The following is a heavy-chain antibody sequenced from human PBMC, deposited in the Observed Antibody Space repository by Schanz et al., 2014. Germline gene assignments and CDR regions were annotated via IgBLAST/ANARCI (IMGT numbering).Heavy chain of an antibody. D-gene: IGHD3-10*01. CDR2: IIPVLNIA. V-gene: IGHV1-69*09. CDR1: GYSFSAHY. Sequence: QVQLVQSGAEVKKPGASLKVSCKASGYSFSAHYLHWEREAPGQGLDWMGKIIPVLNIATYAQRFQGRVSITADTSTNTAYMELSSLTSEDTAVHYCARGRGFYDYWGQGTLXTVSS. J-gene: IGHJ4*02. CDR3: ARGRGFYDY.